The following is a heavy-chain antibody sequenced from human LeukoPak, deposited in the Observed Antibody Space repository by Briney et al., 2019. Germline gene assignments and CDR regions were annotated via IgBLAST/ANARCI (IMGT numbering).Heavy chain of an antibody. CDR3: ATTYYYDSSGYPEAFDI. J-gene: IGHJ3*02. Sequence: GESLKISCKGSGYSFTSYWIAWVRQMPGKGLEWMGIIYPGDSDTRYSPSFQGQVTISADKSISTAYLQWSSLKASDTAMYYCATTYYYDSSGYPEAFDIWGQGTMVTVSS. CDR1: GYSFTSYW. V-gene: IGHV5-51*01. D-gene: IGHD3-22*01. CDR2: IYPGDSDT.